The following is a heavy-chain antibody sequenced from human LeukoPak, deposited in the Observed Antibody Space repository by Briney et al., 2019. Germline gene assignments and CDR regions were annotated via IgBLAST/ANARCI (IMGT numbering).Heavy chain of an antibody. CDR3: ARLCSSSSGLRASDY. J-gene: IGHJ4*02. CDR1: GFTFSSYE. Sequence: PGGSLRLSCAASGFTFSSYEMNWVRQAPGKGLEWVSYISSRGTTTYYADSVKGRFTISRDDAKNSLYLHMNSLRVEDTAVYYCARLCSSSSGLRASDYWGQGTLVTVSS. D-gene: IGHD6-6*01. CDR2: ISSRGTTT. V-gene: IGHV3-48*03.